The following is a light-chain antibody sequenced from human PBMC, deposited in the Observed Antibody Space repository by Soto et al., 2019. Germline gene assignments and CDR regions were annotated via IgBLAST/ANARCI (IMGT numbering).Light chain of an antibody. CDR2: AAS. CDR1: QSISSY. J-gene: IGKJ2*01. V-gene: IGKV1-39*01. CDR3: QQSYSTPYT. Sequence: DIQMTQSPSSLSASVGDRVTITCRASQSISSYLNWYQQKPGKAPKLLIYAASSLQSGVPSSFSGSGSGTDFTLTISSLQPEDFATYYFQQSYSTPYTLGQGTKLEIK.